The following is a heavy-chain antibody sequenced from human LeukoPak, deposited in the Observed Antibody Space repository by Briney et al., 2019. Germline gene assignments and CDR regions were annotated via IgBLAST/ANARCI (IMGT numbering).Heavy chain of an antibody. Sequence: SETLSPTCTVSGGSISGHFWSWIRQPPGKGLEWIGYIFYTGSTNYNPSLKSRVTISVDTSKNQFSLKLSSVTAADTAVYYCARDGYSETSHFDHWGQGTLVTVSS. CDR1: GGSISGHF. CDR2: IFYTGST. D-gene: IGHD1-26*01. V-gene: IGHV4-59*11. J-gene: IGHJ4*02. CDR3: ARDGYSETSHFDH.